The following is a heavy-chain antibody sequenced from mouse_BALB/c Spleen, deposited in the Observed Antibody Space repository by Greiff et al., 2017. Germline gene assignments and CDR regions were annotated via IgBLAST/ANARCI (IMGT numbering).Heavy chain of an antibody. CDR1: GYTFTSYW. J-gene: IGHJ4*01. CDR2: INPSTGYT. Sequence: VKLMESGAELAKPGASVKMSCKASGYTFTSYWMHWVKQRPGQGLEWIGYINPSTGYTEYNQKFKDKATLTADKSSSTAYMQLSSLTSEDSAVYYCARIPYTTATSYAMDYWGQGTSVTVSA. D-gene: IGHD1-2*01. CDR3: ARIPYTTATSYAMDY. V-gene: IGHV1-7*01.